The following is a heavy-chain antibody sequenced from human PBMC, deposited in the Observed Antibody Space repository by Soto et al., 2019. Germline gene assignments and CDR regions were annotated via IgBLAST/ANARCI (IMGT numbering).Heavy chain of an antibody. D-gene: IGHD2-15*01. CDR2: IYYSGST. CDR3: ARGYCSGGSCPPLPRPFDP. V-gene: IGHV4-31*03. CDR1: GGSISSGGYY. J-gene: IGHJ5*02. Sequence: TLSLTCTVSGGSISSGGYYWSWIRQHPGKGLEWIGYIYYSGSTYYNPSLKSRVTISVDTSKNQFSLKLSSVTAADTAVYYCARGYCSGGSCPPLPRPFDPRGQGTLVTVSS.